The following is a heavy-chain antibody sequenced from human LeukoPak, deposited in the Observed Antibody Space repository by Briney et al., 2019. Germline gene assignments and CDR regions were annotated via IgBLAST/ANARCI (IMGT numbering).Heavy chain of an antibody. V-gene: IGHV3-30*03. CDR1: GFTFSSYG. J-gene: IGHJ4*02. CDR2: ISYDGSNK. CDR3: ASGSGYCSGGSCSDY. Sequence: GGSLRLSCAASGFTFSSYGMHWVRQAPGKGLEWLAVISYDGSNKYYADSVKGRFTISRDNAKNSLYLQMNSLRAEDTAVYYCASGSGYCSGGSCSDYWGQGTLVTVSS. D-gene: IGHD2-15*01.